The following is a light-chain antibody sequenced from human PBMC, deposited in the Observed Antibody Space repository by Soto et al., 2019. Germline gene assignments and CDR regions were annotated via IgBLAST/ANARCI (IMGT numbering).Light chain of an antibody. Sequence: VLTQPPSVSGAPGQRVTTSCIGSISNIGAGYDVHWYQQLPGKAPKLLISGNNNRPSGVPDRFSGSKSGTSASLAIAGLQAEDEADYYCQSYDSSLSAVVFGGGTKLTVL. V-gene: IGLV1-40*01. J-gene: IGLJ3*02. CDR3: QSYDSSLSAVV. CDR1: ISNIGAGYD. CDR2: GNN.